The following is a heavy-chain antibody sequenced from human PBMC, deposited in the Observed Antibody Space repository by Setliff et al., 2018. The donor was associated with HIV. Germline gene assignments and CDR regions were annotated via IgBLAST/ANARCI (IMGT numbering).Heavy chain of an antibody. V-gene: IGHV1-2*02. D-gene: IGHD4-17*01. CDR3: ARDHGMWDYGGNFLLREYFHH. J-gene: IGHJ1*01. Sequence: ASVKVSCKASGYNFTSHDINWVRQAPGQGLEWMGWINPNGGYTNYAQKFQGRVTMTRDTSISTAYMDLSRLRSDDTAVYYCARDHGMWDYGGNFLLREYFHHWGQGTLVTVSS. CDR2: INPNGGYT. CDR1: GYNFTSHD.